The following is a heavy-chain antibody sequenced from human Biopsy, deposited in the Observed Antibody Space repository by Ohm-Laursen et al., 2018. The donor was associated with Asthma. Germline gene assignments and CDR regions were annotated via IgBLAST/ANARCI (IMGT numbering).Heavy chain of an antibody. CDR3: ARAQDYYDSRGYYRSFYY. CDR1: YGSITSGGYY. D-gene: IGHD3-22*01. V-gene: IGHV4-31*03. J-gene: IGHJ4*02. Sequence: TLSLTCTVSYGSITSGGYYWTWIRQHPGKGLEWIGFIYYSGSTYYNPSLKSRVSISIDTSKNQFSLKLSSVTAADTAVYYCARAQDYYDSRGYYRSFYYWGQGTLVTVSS. CDR2: IYYSGST.